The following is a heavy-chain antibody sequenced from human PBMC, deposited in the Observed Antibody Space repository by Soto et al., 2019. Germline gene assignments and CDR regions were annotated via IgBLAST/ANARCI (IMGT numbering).Heavy chain of an antibody. CDR2: ISGSGGST. J-gene: IGHJ4*02. CDR1: GFTFSSYA. Sequence: GGSLRVSCAASGFTFSSYAMSWVRQAPGKGLEWVSAISGSGGSTYYADSVKGRFTISRDDSKNTLYLQMNSLRAEDTAVYYCAKVKYYDFWSGYLNFDYWGQGTLVTVSS. CDR3: AKVKYYDFWSGYLNFDY. D-gene: IGHD3-3*01. V-gene: IGHV3-23*01.